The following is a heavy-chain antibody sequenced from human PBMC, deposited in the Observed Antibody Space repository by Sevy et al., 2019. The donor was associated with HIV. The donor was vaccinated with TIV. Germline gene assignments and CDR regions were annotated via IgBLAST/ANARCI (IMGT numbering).Heavy chain of an antibody. CDR2: ISGSGVST. CDR1: GFTLNNYA. J-gene: IGHJ4*02. Sequence: GFLRLSCAASGFTLNNYAMNWVRQAPGKGLEWVSGISGSGVSTYYADSVKGRFTISRDNSKNTLYLQMNSLRAEDTAVYYCAKDSYFDNTLFDYWGQGTLVTVSS. CDR3: AKDSYFDNTLFDY. V-gene: IGHV3-23*01. D-gene: IGHD3-22*01.